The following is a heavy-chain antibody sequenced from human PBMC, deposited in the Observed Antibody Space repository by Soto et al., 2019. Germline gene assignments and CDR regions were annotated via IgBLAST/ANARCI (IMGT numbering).Heavy chain of an antibody. D-gene: IGHD6-6*01. V-gene: IGHV4-31*03. CDR2: IYDSESA. CDR3: AIASSSSSAADY. Sequence: QVQLQESGPGLVKASQTLSLICSGSGESISSGGYYWSWIRHHTGKGLEWIGYIYDSESAYYNPSLKSRVTISMDSSKNHFAMKLSSVTAADTAVYYCAIASSSSSAADYWGQGTLITVSS. CDR1: GESISSGGYY. J-gene: IGHJ4*02.